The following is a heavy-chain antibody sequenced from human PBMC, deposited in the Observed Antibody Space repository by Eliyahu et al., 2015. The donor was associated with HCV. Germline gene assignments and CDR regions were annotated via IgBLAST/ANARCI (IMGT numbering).Heavy chain of an antibody. V-gene: IGHV4-39*07. D-gene: IGHD6-19*01. Sequence: QLQLQESGPGLVKPSETLSLTCTVXGGSISSSSYYWGWIRQPPGKGLEWIGSIYYSGSTYYNPSLKSRVTISVDTSKNQFSLKLSSVTAADTAVYYCARDPGSFGQWLVPRWGQGTLVTVSS. CDR3: ARDPGSFGQWLVPR. CDR2: IYYSGST. CDR1: GGSISSSSYY. J-gene: IGHJ4*02.